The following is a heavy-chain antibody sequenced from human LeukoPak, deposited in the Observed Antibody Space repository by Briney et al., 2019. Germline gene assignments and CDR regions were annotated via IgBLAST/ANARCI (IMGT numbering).Heavy chain of an antibody. CDR1: GFIFSSYA. CDR2: ISWNSGSI. D-gene: IGHD6-13*01. Sequence: GGSLRLSCAASGFIFSSYAMHWVRQAPGKGLEWVSGISWNSGSIGYADSVKGRFTISRDNSKNTLYLQMNGLRAGDTAVYYCARAGYSSSWYVPRGGMDVWGQGTTVTVSS. CDR3: ARAGYSSSWYVPRGGMDV. J-gene: IGHJ6*02. V-gene: IGHV3-9*01.